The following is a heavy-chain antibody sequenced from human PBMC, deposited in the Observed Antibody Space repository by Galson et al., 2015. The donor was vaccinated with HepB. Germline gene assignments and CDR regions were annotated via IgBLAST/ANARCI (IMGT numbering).Heavy chain of an antibody. CDR1: GFTFGSHA. D-gene: IGHD1-20*01. V-gene: IGHV3-23*01. CDR2: ISYSGGST. CDR3: ASHLHNWSPGDAFDI. J-gene: IGHJ3*02. Sequence: SLRLSCAASGFTFGSHAMSWVRQAPGEGLEWVSCISYSGGSTYYAESVKGRFTISRDHSKNTLYLQMNSLRAEDTAVYYCASHLHNWSPGDAFDIWGQGTMVTVSS.